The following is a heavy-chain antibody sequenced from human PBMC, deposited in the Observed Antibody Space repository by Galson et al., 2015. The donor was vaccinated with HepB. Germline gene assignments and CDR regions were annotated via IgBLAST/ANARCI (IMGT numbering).Heavy chain of an antibody. CDR2: IIPIFGTA. CDR3: ASRYCSSTSCYPHYNWFDP. J-gene: IGHJ5*02. V-gene: IGHV1-69*13. Sequence: SVKVSCKASGGNFSSYAISWVRQAPGQGLEWMGGIIPIFGTANYAQKFQGRVTITADESTSTAYMELSSLRSEDTAVCYCASRYCSSTSCYPHYNWFDPWGQGTLVTVSS. D-gene: IGHD2-2*01. CDR1: GGNFSSYA.